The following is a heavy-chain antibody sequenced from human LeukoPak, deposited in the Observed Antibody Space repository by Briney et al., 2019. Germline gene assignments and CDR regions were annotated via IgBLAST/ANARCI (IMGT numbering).Heavy chain of an antibody. J-gene: IGHJ4*02. CDR3: ARDSSYYDYVWGSYRYRLDY. CDR1: GGTLSSYA. D-gene: IGHD3-16*02. CDR2: INTNTGNP. Sequence: ASVKVSCKASGGTLSSYAISWVRQAPGQGLEWMGWINTNTGNPTYAQGFTGRFVFSLDTSVSTAYLQINSLKAEDTAVYYCARDSSYYDYVWGSYRYRLDYWGQGTLVTVSS. V-gene: IGHV7-4-1*02.